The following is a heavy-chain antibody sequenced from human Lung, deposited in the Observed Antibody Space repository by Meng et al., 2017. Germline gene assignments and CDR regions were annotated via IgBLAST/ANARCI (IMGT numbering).Heavy chain of an antibody. CDR2: IFHSGST. Sequence: QVQLHESGPGLVKPSGTLSLTWAVSGGSITSSTWWRWVRQTPGKGLEWFGEIFHSGSTNYNPPLESRVTISVDKSKNQFSLKVYSVTAADTATYYCARFDISSSGRGDYWGQGILVTVSS. CDR1: GGSITSSTW. CDR3: ARFDISSSGRGDY. J-gene: IGHJ4*02. V-gene: IGHV4-4*02. D-gene: IGHD1-26*01.